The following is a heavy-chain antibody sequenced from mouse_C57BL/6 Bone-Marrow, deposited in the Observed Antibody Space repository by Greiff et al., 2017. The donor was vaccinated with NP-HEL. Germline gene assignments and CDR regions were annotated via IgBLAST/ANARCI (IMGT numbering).Heavy chain of an antibody. J-gene: IGHJ1*03. CDR1: GYTFTGYW. Sequence: QVQLQQSGAELMKPGASVKLSCKATGYTFTGYWIEWVKQRPGHGLEWIGEILPGSGSTNYNEKFKGKATFTADTSSNTAYMQRSSLTTEDSAIYYCARPLYYYGSSHWYFDVWGTGTTVTVSS. CDR2: ILPGSGST. V-gene: IGHV1-9*01. CDR3: ARPLYYYGSSHWYFDV. D-gene: IGHD1-1*01.